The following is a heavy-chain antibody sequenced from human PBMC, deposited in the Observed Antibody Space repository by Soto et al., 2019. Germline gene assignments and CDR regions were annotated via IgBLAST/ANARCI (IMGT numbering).Heavy chain of an antibody. D-gene: IGHD3-9*01. CDR1: GFTFSSYG. J-gene: IGHJ6*02. V-gene: IGHV3-33*01. CDR2: IWYDGSNK. CDR3: ARPLAPRYYDILTGYYRDYYYGMDV. Sequence: PXGSLILSCAASGFTFSSYGMHWVRQAPGRGLEWVAVIWYDGSNKYYADSVKGRFTISRDNSKNTLYLQMNSLRAEDTAVYYCARPLAPRYYDILTGYYRDYYYGMDVWGQGTTVTSP.